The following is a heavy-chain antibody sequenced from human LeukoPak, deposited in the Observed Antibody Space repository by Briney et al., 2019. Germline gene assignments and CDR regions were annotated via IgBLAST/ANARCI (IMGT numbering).Heavy chain of an antibody. Sequence: PGRSLRLSCAASGFTFDDYAMHWVRQAPGKGLEWVSGILRNSGSIGYADSVKGLFTISRDDAKNSLYLQMNSLRAEDTALYYWVKDGGRDTAAAYYWGQGTLVSVSS. D-gene: IGHD6-13*01. CDR3: VKDGGRDTAAAYY. CDR1: GFTFDDYA. CDR2: ILRNSGSI. J-gene: IGHJ4*02. V-gene: IGHV3-9*01.